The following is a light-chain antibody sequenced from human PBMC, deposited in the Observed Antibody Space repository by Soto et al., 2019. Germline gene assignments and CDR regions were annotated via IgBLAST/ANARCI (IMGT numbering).Light chain of an antibody. Sequence: SVLTQPPSVSGAPGQRVAISCTGSSSNIGAEYDVHWYQQLPGTAPKRLIYGDNNRPSGVPDRFSGSKSGTSASLTVSGLQAEDEADYYCSSYAGSNNVVFGGGTQLTV. CDR2: GDN. CDR1: SSNIGAEYD. V-gene: IGLV1-40*01. J-gene: IGLJ2*01. CDR3: SSYAGSNNVV.